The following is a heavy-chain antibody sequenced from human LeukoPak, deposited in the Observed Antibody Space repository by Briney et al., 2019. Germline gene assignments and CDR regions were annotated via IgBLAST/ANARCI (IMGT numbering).Heavy chain of an antibody. Sequence: SETLSLTCTVSGVSISSSNSYWGWIRQPPGKGLEWIGSIYYSGNTYYNASLKSQVSISIDTSKNQFSLKLTSVTAADTAVYYCATEIQNIAGRVYWGQGTLVTVSS. CDR1: GVSISSSNSY. CDR3: ATEIQNIAGRVY. J-gene: IGHJ4*02. V-gene: IGHV4-39*01. D-gene: IGHD6-6*01. CDR2: IYYSGNT.